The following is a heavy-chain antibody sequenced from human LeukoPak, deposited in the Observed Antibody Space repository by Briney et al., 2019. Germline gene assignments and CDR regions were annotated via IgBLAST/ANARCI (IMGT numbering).Heavy chain of an antibody. Sequence: SVKVSCKASGDTFSSYAISWVRQAPGQGLEWMGGIIPIFGTANYAQKFQGRVTITADESTSTAYMELSSLRSEDTAVYYCAVDIVVVPAAIHYYYYMDVWGKGTTVTVSS. CDR2: IIPIFGTA. CDR1: GDTFSSYA. J-gene: IGHJ6*03. V-gene: IGHV1-69*13. CDR3: AVDIVVVPAAIHYYYYMDV. D-gene: IGHD2-2*02.